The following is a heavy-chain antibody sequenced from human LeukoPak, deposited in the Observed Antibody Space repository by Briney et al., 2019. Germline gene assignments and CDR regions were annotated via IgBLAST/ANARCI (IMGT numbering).Heavy chain of an antibody. CDR1: GVSISSSSYD. Sequence: KPSETLSLTCTVSGVSISSSSYDWGWIRQPPGKGLEWIESIYYSGSTYYNPSLKSQVTIPVDTSKNQFSLKLSFVTAADTAVYYCARKYYDSSGYYYDRYIDYWGQGTLVTVSS. V-gene: IGHV4-39*01. D-gene: IGHD3-22*01. CDR2: IYYSGST. CDR3: ARKYYDSSGYYYDRYIDY. J-gene: IGHJ4*02.